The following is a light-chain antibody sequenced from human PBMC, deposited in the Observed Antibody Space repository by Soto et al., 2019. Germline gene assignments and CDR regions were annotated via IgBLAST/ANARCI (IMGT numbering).Light chain of an antibody. Sequence: DIQMTQSPSTLSASVGDRVTITCRASQSISSWLAWYQQKPGKAPKLLIYEASSFESGVPSRFSGSGSGTEFTLTISSLQPDDFATYYCQRYNDYSERFGQGTKVQIK. CDR1: QSISSW. CDR2: EAS. V-gene: IGKV1-5*03. J-gene: IGKJ1*01. CDR3: QRYNDYSER.